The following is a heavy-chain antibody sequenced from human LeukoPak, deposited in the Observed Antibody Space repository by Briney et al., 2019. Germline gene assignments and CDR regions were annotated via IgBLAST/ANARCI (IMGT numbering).Heavy chain of an antibody. D-gene: IGHD5-18*01. CDR3: ARVRWAGGYSYGLFDY. CDR1: GFTFSSYW. J-gene: IGHJ4*02. CDR2: IKLDGSEK. Sequence: GGSLRLSCAASGFTFSSYWMSWVRQAPGKGLEWVANIKLDGSEKYYVDSVKGRFTISRDNAKNSLYLQMNSLRAEDTAVYYCARVRWAGGYSYGLFDYWGQGTLVTVSS. V-gene: IGHV3-7*03.